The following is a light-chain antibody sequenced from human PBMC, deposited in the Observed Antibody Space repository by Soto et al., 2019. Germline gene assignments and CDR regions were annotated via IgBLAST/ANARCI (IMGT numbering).Light chain of an antibody. CDR2: ATS. J-gene: IGKJ1*01. Sequence: DIQMTQSPSSLSASVGDRVTITCRASQSISSYLNWYQQISGKAPNLLIYATSSLQSVVPSRFSGSGSGTDFTLTISSLQPEDFATYYCQQSYSTPRTFGQGTKGEIK. V-gene: IGKV1-39*01. CDR1: QSISSY. CDR3: QQSYSTPRT.